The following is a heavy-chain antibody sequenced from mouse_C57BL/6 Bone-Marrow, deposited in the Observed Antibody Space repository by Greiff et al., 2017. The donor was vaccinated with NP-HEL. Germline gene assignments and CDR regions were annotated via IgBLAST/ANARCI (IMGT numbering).Heavy chain of an antibody. CDR2: IYPGDGDT. J-gene: IGHJ1*03. V-gene: IGHV1-80*01. CDR1: GYAFSSYW. CDR3: ARDDYYYGWYFDV. Sequence: QVQLKQSGAELVKPGASVKISCKASGYAFSSYWMNWVKQRPGKGLEWIGQIYPGDGDTNYNGKFKGKATLTADKSSSTAYMQLSSLTSEDSAVYFCARDDYYYGWYFDVWGTGTTVTVSS. D-gene: IGHD1-1*01.